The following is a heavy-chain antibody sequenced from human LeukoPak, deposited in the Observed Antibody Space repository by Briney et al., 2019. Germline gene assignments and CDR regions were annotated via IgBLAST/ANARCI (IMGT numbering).Heavy chain of an antibody. V-gene: IGHV1-46*01. J-gene: IGHJ6*02. CDR1: GYTFTSYY. Sequence: ASVKVSCKASGYTFTSYYMHWVRQAPGQGLEWMGIINPSGGSTSYAQKFQGRVTMTRDTSTSTVYMELSSLRSEDTAVYYCARDGGWCSSTSCFPPALYYYGMDVWGQGTTVTVSS. D-gene: IGHD2-2*01. CDR3: ARDGGWCSSTSCFPPALYYYGMDV. CDR2: INPSGGST.